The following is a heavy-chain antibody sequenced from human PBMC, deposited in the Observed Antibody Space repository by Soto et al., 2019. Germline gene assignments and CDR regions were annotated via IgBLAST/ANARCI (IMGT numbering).Heavy chain of an antibody. CDR1: GFTFSNYG. J-gene: IGHJ4*02. D-gene: IGHD3-10*01. CDR3: ARGSKDSYPGSRIFDF. Sequence: GGSLRLSCVASGFTFSNYGTHWVRQAPGKGLEWVAGIDYNEINQYYIDPVKGRFTISRDQSKNTLYLQMSSLRADDSAVYFCARGSKDSYPGSRIFDFWGRGTLVTVSS. CDR2: IDYNEINQ. V-gene: IGHV3-33*01.